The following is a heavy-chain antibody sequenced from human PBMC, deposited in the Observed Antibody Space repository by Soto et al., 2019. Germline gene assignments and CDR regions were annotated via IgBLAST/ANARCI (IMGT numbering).Heavy chain of an antibody. CDR1: GFTFSSYP. D-gene: IGHD6-13*01. Sequence: GGSLRLACAASGFTFSSYPMAWVRQAPGKGLEWVSGIRDTNTYYADSVRGRFTISRDNSKNTLYLQMNSLRAEDTAVYYCAKGLRRAAAGTYYYYSYGMEVWGQGTTVTVSS. CDR2: IRDTNT. J-gene: IGHJ6*02. V-gene: IGHV3-23*01. CDR3: AKGLRRAAAGTYYYYSYGMEV.